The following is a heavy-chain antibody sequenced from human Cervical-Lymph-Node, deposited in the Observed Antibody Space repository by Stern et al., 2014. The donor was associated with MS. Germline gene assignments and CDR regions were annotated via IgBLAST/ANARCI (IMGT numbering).Heavy chain of an antibody. V-gene: IGHV5-51*03. CDR2: IDPGDSDA. D-gene: IGHD4-17*01. Sequence: VQLVQSGAEVKKPGESLKISCKGSGYSFTSYWIGWVRQMPGKGLAWMGIIDPGDSDARYSPSYQGQVTISADKSIGTAYLQWSSLKASDTAMYYCARRSHDYGDAFDYWGQGTLVTVSS. CDR1: GYSFTSYW. J-gene: IGHJ4*02. CDR3: ARRSHDYGDAFDY.